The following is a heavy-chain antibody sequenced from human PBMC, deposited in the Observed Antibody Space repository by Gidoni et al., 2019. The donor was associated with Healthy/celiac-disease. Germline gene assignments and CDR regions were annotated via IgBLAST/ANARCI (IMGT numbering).Heavy chain of an antibody. V-gene: IGHV4-4*02. CDR1: GGSISSINW. CDR2: IYHSGST. Sequence: QVQLQESGPGLVKPSGTLSLTCAVSGGSISSINWWSWVRQPSGKGLEWIGEIYHSGSTNYNPSLKSRVTISVDKSKNLFSLKLSSVTAADTAVYYCARRKGFYDSSGYYYVWYFDLWGRGTLVTVSS. D-gene: IGHD3-22*01. CDR3: ARRKGFYDSSGYYYVWYFDL. J-gene: IGHJ2*01.